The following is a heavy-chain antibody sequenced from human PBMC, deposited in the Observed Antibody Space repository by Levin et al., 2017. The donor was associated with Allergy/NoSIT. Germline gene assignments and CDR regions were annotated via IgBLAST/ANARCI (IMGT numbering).Heavy chain of an antibody. D-gene: IGHD2-21*01. CDR3: VSYRDGPYIPIAY. CDR2: ISGDSRTI. CDR1: GFTFSSYA. Sequence: GGSLRLSCVVSGFTFSSYAMSWIRQAPDKGLEWISIISGDSRTIYYADSVRGRFTVSRDNSKNTLYLQMNRLRAEDTALYYCVSYRDGPYIPIAYWGQGTLVTVSS. V-gene: IGHV3-23*01. J-gene: IGHJ4*02.